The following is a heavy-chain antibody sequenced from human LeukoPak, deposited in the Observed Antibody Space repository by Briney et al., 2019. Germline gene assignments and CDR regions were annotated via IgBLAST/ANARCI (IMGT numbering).Heavy chain of an antibody. CDR3: ARDRGLRCYFDP. J-gene: IGHJ5*02. D-gene: IGHD4/OR15-4a*01. V-gene: IGHV3-48*03. CDR1: GFTFSNSE. CDR2: ITTSGSLI. Sequence: PGGSLRLSCVASGFTFSNSEMVWVRQAPGQGLEWVSYITTSGSLIKHADSVKGRFTISRDNTKNSLYPQMNSLRVEDTAIYYCARDRGLRCYFDPWGQGTLVTVSS.